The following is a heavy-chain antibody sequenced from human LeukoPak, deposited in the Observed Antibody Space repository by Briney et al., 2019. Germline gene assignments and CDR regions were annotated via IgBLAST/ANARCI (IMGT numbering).Heavy chain of an antibody. Sequence: PSETLSLTCAVYGGSFSGYYWSWIRHPPGKGLEWIGEINHSGSTNYNPSLKSRVTISVDTSKNQFSLKLSSVTAADTAVYYCARYSNGMDVWGQGTTVTVSS. CDR1: GGSFSGYY. V-gene: IGHV4-34*01. CDR3: ARYSNGMDV. CDR2: INHSGST. J-gene: IGHJ6*02. D-gene: IGHD6-13*01.